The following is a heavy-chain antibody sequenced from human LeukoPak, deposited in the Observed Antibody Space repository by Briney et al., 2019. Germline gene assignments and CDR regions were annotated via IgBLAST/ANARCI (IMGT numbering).Heavy chain of an antibody. V-gene: IGHV3-7*01. Sequence: GGSLRLSCAASGFTFSNYWMSWVRQAPGKGLEWEANIKQDGTEKYYVDSVKGRFTISRDNSKNTLYLQMNSLRAEDTTVFYCARGGGYCTGPSCYTFDYWGQGTLVTVSS. CDR1: GFTFSNYW. J-gene: IGHJ4*02. CDR3: ARGGGYCTGPSCYTFDY. D-gene: IGHD2-2*02. CDR2: IKQDGTEK.